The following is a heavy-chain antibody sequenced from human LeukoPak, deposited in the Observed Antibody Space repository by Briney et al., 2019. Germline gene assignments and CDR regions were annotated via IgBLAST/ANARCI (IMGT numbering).Heavy chain of an antibody. CDR2: ISGSGGST. CDR3: AKGNAFVRLAGLWWKTKAYYYYMDV. Sequence: GGSLRLSCAASGFTFSSYGMSWVRQAPGKGLEWVSAISGSGGSTYYADSVKGRFTISRDNSKNTLYLQMNSLRAEDTAVYYCAKGNAFVRLAGLWWKTKAYYYYMDVWGKGTTVTISS. V-gene: IGHV3-23*01. D-gene: IGHD2-21*01. J-gene: IGHJ6*03. CDR1: GFTFSSYG.